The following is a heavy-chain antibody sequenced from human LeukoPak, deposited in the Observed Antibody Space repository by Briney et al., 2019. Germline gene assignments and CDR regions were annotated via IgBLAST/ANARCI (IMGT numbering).Heavy chain of an antibody. D-gene: IGHD4-23*01. Sequence: PGGSLRLSCTASGFTFGDYAMSWVRQAPGKGLQWVALVSYDGRKTNYAASVRDRFTISRDNSKNTLYLQMNSLRIDDTAVYYCARDSQRWSLENFYAMDVWGQGTTVSVSS. CDR1: GFTFGDYA. J-gene: IGHJ6*02. CDR3: ARDSQRWSLENFYAMDV. V-gene: IGHV3-30*04. CDR2: VSYDGRKT.